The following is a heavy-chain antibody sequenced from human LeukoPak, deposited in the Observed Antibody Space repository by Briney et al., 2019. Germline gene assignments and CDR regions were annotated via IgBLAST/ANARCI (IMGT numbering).Heavy chain of an antibody. Sequence: ASVKVSCKASGYTFTSYYMHWVRQAPEQGLEWMGIINPSGGSTSYAQKFQGRVTMTRDTSTSTVYMELSSLRSEDTAVYYCARERRLSRSSGRNWFDPWGQGTLVTVS. CDR1: GYTFTSYY. CDR3: ARERRLSRSSGRNWFDP. D-gene: IGHD6-6*01. V-gene: IGHV1-46*01. J-gene: IGHJ5*02. CDR2: INPSGGST.